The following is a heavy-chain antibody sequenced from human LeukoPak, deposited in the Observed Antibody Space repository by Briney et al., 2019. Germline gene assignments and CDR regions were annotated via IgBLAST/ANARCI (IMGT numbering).Heavy chain of an antibody. D-gene: IGHD3-16*01. J-gene: IGHJ6*03. V-gene: IGHV3-23*01. Sequence: PGGSLRLSCAASGFTFSSYGMSWVRQAPGKGLEWVSAISGSGGSTYYADSVKGRFTISRDNSKNTLYLQMNSLRAEDTAVYYCAKDGVYYYYYMDVWGKGTTVTISS. CDR1: GFTFSSYG. CDR3: AKDGVYYYYYMDV. CDR2: ISGSGGST.